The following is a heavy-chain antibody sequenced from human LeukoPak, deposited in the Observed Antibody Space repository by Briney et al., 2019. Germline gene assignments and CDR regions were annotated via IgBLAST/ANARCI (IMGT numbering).Heavy chain of an antibody. CDR3: ARFIRFLEWVGPNYYYGMDV. CDR2: MNPNSGNT. J-gene: IGHJ6*02. Sequence: ASVKVSCKASGYTFTSYDINWVRQATGQGLEWMGWMNPNSGNTGYAQKFQGRVTMTRNTSISTAYMELSSLRSEDTAVYYCARFIRFLEWVGPNYYYGMDVWGQGTTVTVSS. D-gene: IGHD3-3*01. V-gene: IGHV1-8*01. CDR1: GYTFTSYD.